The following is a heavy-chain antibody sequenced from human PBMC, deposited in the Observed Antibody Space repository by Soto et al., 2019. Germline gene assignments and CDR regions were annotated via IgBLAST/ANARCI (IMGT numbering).Heavy chain of an antibody. Sequence: QVQLVETGGDVVQPGRSLRLSCAASGFTFSDYGIHWVRQTPGKGLEWVAVISYDGTNKYYGDSVEGRFTISRDNSKSTLYLQMNSLRPDDTAVYYCAKDLSDGDYTFDCWGQGTLVTVSS. D-gene: IGHD4-17*01. CDR1: GFTFSDYG. CDR2: ISYDGTNK. V-gene: IGHV3-30*18. J-gene: IGHJ4*02. CDR3: AKDLSDGDYTFDC.